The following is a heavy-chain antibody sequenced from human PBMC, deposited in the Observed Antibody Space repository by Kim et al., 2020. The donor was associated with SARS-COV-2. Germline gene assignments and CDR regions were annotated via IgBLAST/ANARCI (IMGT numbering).Heavy chain of an antibody. CDR1: GDTFTSYD. V-gene: IGHV1-8*01. J-gene: IGHJ2*01. Sequence: ASVKVSCKAVGDTFTSYDTNWVRQATGQGLEWMGWMNPNSGNTGYPQKFQGRVTMTRNTSISTAYMELSSLRTEETAVYYCARLIKNTVTTSWYFDLWGRGTLFTLSS. D-gene: IGHD4-17*01. CDR3: ARLIKNTVTTSWYFDL. CDR2: MNPNSGNT.